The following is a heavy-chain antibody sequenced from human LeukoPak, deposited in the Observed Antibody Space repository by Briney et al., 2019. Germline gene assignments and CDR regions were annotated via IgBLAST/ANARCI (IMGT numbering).Heavy chain of an antibody. CDR3: ARGLGTYYYGSGRYTYYYYMDV. Sequence: SETLSLTCTVSGGSISSYYWSWIRQPPGKGLEWIGYIYYSGSTNYNPSLKSRVTISVDTSKNQFSLKLSSVTAADTAVYYCARGLGTYYYGSGRYTYYYYMDVWGKGTTVTVSS. CDR2: IYYSGST. J-gene: IGHJ6*03. D-gene: IGHD3-10*01. V-gene: IGHV4-59*12. CDR1: GGSISSYY.